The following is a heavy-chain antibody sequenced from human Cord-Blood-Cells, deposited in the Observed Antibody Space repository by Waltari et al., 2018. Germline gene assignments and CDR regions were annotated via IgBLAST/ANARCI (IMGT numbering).Heavy chain of an antibody. J-gene: IGHJ3*02. CDR1: GGTFSSYA. Sequence: QVQLVQSGAEVKKPGSSVKVSCKASGGTFSSYAISWVRQAPGQGLEWKGGIIPIFGTAKYGQKFQGRVTITADESTSTAYMELSSLRSEDTAVYYCARALSRNYDILTGYDAFDIWGQGTMVTVSS. D-gene: IGHD3-9*01. CDR2: IIPIFGTA. CDR3: ARALSRNYDILTGYDAFDI. V-gene: IGHV1-69*01.